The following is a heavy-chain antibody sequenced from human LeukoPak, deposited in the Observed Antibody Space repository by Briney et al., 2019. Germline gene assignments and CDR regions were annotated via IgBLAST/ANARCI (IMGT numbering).Heavy chain of an antibody. V-gene: IGHV1-46*01. J-gene: IGHJ4*02. CDR2: INPSGGSA. CDR3: ARARLGSSASADC. Sequence: ASVKVSCKASGYTFTSYHMHWVRRAPGQGLEWMGIINPSGGSATYAQKFQGRVTMTRDTSTSTVYMEVSSLRSEDTAVYYCARARLGSSASADCWGQGTLVTVSS. CDR1: GYTFTSYH. D-gene: IGHD6-19*01.